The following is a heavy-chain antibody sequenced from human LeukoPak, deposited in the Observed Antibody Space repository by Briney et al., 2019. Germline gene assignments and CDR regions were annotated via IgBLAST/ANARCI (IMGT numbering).Heavy chain of an antibody. CDR2: INHSGST. CDR1: GGSFSGYY. J-gene: IGHJ6*02. D-gene: IGHD1-14*01. CDR3: ARGEESPEGSSDV. Sequence: SETLSLTCAVYGGSFSGYYWSWIRQPPGKGLEWIGEINHSGSTNCNPSLKSRVTISVDTSKNQFSLKLSSVTAADTAVYYCARGEESPEGSSDVWGQGTTVTVSS. V-gene: IGHV4-34*01.